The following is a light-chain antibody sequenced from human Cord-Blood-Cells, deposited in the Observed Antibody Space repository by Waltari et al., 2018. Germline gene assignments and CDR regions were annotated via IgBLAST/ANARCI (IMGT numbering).Light chain of an antibody. Sequence: QSALTQPRSVSGSPGQSVTISCTGTSSDDGGYNYVSWYQQHPGKAPKLMIYDVSKRPSGVPDRFCGSKSGNTASLTISGLQAEDEADYYCCSYAGSYTLVFGGGTKLTVL. V-gene: IGLV2-11*01. CDR1: SSDDGGYNY. J-gene: IGLJ2*01. CDR3: CSYAGSYTLV. CDR2: DVS.